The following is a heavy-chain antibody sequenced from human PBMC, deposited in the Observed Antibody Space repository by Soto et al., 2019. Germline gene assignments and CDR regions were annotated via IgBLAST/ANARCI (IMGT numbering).Heavy chain of an antibody. V-gene: IGHV3-48*02. CDR1: GGSITSGGYY. Sequence: ETLSLTCTVSGGSITSGGYYWSWVRQAPGKGLEWVSYISSSSSTIYYADSVKGRFTISRDNAKNSLYLQMNSLRDEDTAVYYCARVTGYGGNPIDYWGKGTLVTVSS. CDR3: ARVTGYGGNPIDY. J-gene: IGHJ4*02. CDR2: ISSSSSTI. D-gene: IGHD2-15*01.